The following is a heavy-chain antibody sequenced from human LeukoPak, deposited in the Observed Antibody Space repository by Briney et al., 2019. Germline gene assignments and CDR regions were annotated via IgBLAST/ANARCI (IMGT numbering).Heavy chain of an antibody. D-gene: IGHD3-22*01. CDR1: GFTFSSYG. V-gene: IGHV3-30*18. Sequence: PGGSLRLSCAASGFTFSSYGMHWVRQAPGKGLEWVAVISYDGSNKYYADSVKGRFTISRDNSKNTLYLQMNSLRAEDAAVYYCAKSDDSSGYYGIDYWGQGTLVTVSS. CDR2: ISYDGSNK. J-gene: IGHJ4*02. CDR3: AKSDDSSGYYGIDY.